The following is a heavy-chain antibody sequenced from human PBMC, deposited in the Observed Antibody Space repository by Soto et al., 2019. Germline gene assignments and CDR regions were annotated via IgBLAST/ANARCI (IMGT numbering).Heavy chain of an antibody. CDR2: ISAHNGNT. CDR3: AGGLLYRDYGNGGTSDY. D-gene: IGHD2-15*01. J-gene: IGHJ4*02. Sequence: QVQLVQSGAEVKKPGASVKVSCTASGDTFINYGITWVRQAPGHGLEWMGWISAHNGNTNYAQKLQGRVTMTADTSTSSASMELGRLRSDDTGVYYCAGGLLYRDYGNGGTSDYWGQGTLVTVSS. CDR1: GDTFINYG. V-gene: IGHV1-18*01.